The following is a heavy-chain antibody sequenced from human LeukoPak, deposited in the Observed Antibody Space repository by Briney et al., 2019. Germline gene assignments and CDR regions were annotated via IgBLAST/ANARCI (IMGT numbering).Heavy chain of an antibody. CDR1: GFTFSSYA. CDR3: AKGRPHYYDSSGYYYFDY. J-gene: IGHJ4*02. D-gene: IGHD3-22*01. Sequence: GGSLRLSCAASGFTFSSYAMSWVRQAPGKGLQWVSAISGSGGSTYYADSVKGRFTISRDNSKNTLYLQMNSLRAEDTAVYYCAKGRPHYYDSSGYYYFDYWGQGTLVTVSS. CDR2: ISGSGGST. V-gene: IGHV3-23*01.